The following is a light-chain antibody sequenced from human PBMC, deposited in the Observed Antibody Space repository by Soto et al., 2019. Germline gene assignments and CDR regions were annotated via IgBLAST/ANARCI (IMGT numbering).Light chain of an antibody. V-gene: IGLV2-23*01. CDR2: DDN. Sequence: QSALTQTASVSGSPGQSITMSCTGSRSDVGGYNHVSWYQQHPGKAPKLLISDDNKRPSGVSDRFSGSKSGNTASLTISGLQAEDEGDYYCSSYAGRITLVFGGGTQLTVL. CDR3: SSYAGRITLV. CDR1: RSDVGGYNH. J-gene: IGLJ2*01.